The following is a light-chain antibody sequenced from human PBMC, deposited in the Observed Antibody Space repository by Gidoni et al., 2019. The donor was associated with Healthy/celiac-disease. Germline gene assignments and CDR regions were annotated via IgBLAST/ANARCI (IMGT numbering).Light chain of an antibody. CDR2: DAS. Sequence: EIVLTQSPATLSLSPGERATLSCRASQSVSSYLAWYQQKPGQAPRLLIYDASNRATGIPARFSGSGSGTDSTLTISSLEPEDFAVYYCQQRSNWPPVYTFXQXTKLEIK. V-gene: IGKV3-11*01. J-gene: IGKJ2*01. CDR1: QSVSSY. CDR3: QQRSNWPPVYT.